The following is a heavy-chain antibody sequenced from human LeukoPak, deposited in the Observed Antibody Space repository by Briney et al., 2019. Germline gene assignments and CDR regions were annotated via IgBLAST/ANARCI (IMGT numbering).Heavy chain of an antibody. D-gene: IGHD2-21*01. CDR2: IWYDGSNK. Sequence: GRSLRLSCAASGFTFSSYGMHWVRQAPGKGLEWVAVIWYDGSNKYYADSVKGRFTISRDNSKNTLYLQMNSLRAEDTAVYYCARDYCGGDCYSFDPWGQGTLVTVSS. V-gene: IGHV3-33*01. CDR1: GFTFSSYG. CDR3: ARDYCGGDCYSFDP. J-gene: IGHJ5*02.